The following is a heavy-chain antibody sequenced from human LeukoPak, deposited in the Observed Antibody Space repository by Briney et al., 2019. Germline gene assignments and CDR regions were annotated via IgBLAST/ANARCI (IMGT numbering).Heavy chain of an antibody. J-gene: IGHJ4*02. CDR1: GGSINSGSYY. V-gene: IGHV4-61*02. CDR3: ARQGRYSSSWRHIDY. CDR2: IYTSGST. D-gene: IGHD6-13*01. Sequence: SQTLSLTCTVSGGSINSGSYYWSWIRQPAGKGLEWIGRIYTSGSTNYNPSLKSRVTISVDTSKNQFSLKLSSVTAADTAVYYCARQGRYSSSWRHIDYWGQGTLVTVSS.